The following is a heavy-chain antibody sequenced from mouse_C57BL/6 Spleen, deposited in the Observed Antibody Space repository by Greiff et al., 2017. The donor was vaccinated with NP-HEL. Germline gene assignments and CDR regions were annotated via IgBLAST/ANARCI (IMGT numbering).Heavy chain of an antibody. J-gene: IGHJ4*01. V-gene: IGHV1-82*01. Sequence: QVQLQQSGPELVKPGASVKISCKASGYAFSSSWMNWVKQRPGKGLEWIGRIYPGDGDTNYNGKFKGKATLTADKSSSTAYMQLSSLTSEDSAVYFCAIRGPVYAMDYWGQGTSVTVSS. CDR1: GYAFSSSW. CDR2: IYPGDGDT. CDR3: AIRGPVYAMDY.